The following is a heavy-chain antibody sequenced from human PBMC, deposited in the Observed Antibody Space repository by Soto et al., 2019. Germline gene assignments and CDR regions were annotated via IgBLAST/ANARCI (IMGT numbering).Heavy chain of an antibody. D-gene: IGHD4-17*01. CDR2: ISGSGGST. Sequence: GGSLRLSCAASGFTFSSYAMSWVRQAPGKRLEWVSAISGSGGSTYYADSVKGWFTISRDNSKNTLYLQMNSLRAEDTAVYYCAKDPRYGDYLFRGITHPWGQGTLVTVSS. CDR1: GFTFSSYA. CDR3: AKDPRYGDYLFRGITHP. J-gene: IGHJ4*02. V-gene: IGHV3-23*01.